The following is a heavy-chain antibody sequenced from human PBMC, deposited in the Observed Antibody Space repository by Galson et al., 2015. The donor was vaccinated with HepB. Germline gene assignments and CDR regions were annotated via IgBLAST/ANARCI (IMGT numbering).Heavy chain of an antibody. D-gene: IGHD2-2*01. Sequence: CAISGDSVSGNIVSWNWIRQSPSRGLEWLGRTYFRSKWYYDYAVSVKSRITINPDTSENQFSLQLHSVTPEDTAVYYCAGAGYCRSTYGFFASWGQGTLVTVAS. V-gene: IGHV6-1*01. J-gene: IGHJ4*02. CDR2: TYFRSKWYY. CDR3: AGAGYCRSTYGFFAS. CDR1: GDSVSGNIVS.